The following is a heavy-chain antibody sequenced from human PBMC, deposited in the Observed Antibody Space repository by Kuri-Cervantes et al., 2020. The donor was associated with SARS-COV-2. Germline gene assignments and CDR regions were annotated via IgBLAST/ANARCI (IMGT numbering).Heavy chain of an antibody. CDR2: INPSGGST. D-gene: IGHD2-2*01. CDR3: ARGMRCSSTSCYLDYYYYGMDV. CDR1: GYTFTSYY. J-gene: IGHJ6*01. V-gene: IGHV1-46*01. Sequence: ASVKVSCKASGYTFTSYYMHWVRQAPGQGLEWMGIINPSGGSTSYAQKFQGRVTMTRDTSTSTVYMELSSLRSEDTAVYYCARGMRCSSTSCYLDYYYYGMDVWGQGTTVTGYS.